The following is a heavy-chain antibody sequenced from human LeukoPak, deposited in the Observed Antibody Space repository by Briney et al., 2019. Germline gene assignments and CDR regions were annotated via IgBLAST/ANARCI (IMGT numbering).Heavy chain of an antibody. Sequence: ASVKVSCMHSGYTFTSYDLNWVRPATGQGLEWMGWMNTNGGNRGYAQKFQVRGTMTRNTSISTAFMELSSLRSEDTAVYYCARGSSGSYCYYYGMGVWGQGTTVTVAS. CDR1: GYTFTSYD. CDR2: MNTNGGNR. V-gene: IGHV1-8*01. D-gene: IGHD2-15*01. CDR3: ARGSSGSYCYYYGMGV. J-gene: IGHJ6*02.